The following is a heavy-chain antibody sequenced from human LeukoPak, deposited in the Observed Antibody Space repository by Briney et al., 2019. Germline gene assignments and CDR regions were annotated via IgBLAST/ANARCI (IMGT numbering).Heavy chain of an antibody. CDR3: ARAAVGATGYFDY. CDR2: IYYSGST. J-gene: IGHJ4*02. V-gene: IGHV4-59*01. Sequence: SETLSLTCTVFGGSISSYYWSWIRQPPGKGLEWIGYIYYSGSTNYNPSLKSRVTISVDTSKNQFSLKLSSVTAADTAVYYCARAAVGATGYFDYWGQGTLVTVSS. D-gene: IGHD1-26*01. CDR1: GGSISSYY.